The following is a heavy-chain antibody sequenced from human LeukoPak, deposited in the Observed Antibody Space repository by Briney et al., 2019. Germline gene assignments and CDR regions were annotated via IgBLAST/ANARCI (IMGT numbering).Heavy chain of an antibody. J-gene: IGHJ4*02. D-gene: IGHD6-19*01. CDR3: VRNLAVAGTCFDS. V-gene: IGHV3-7*03. CDR1: GFTFSSYA. CDR2: IKQDGSDR. Sequence: GGSLRLSCAASGFTFSSYAMSWVRQAPGTGLEWVANIKQDGSDRNYVTSVRGRFTISRDNAESSLYLQMNSLRVEDTAVYYCVRNLAVAGTCFDSWGQGTLVTVSS.